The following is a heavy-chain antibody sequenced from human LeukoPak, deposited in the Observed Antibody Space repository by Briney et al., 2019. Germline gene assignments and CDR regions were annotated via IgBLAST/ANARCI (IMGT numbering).Heavy chain of an antibody. J-gene: IGHJ6*02. CDR2: ISASGGNT. CDR1: EFTFSSYA. CDR3: AKYVSARGPPYALAV. D-gene: IGHD2/OR15-2a*01. V-gene: IGHV3-23*01. Sequence: PGGSLRLSCAAFEFTFSSYAMQWVRQAPGKGLEWVSGISASGGNTWYADSVKGRFTISRDNSKNTLYLQMNSLRAEDTAVYYCAKYVSARGPPYALAVWGQGTTVTVSS.